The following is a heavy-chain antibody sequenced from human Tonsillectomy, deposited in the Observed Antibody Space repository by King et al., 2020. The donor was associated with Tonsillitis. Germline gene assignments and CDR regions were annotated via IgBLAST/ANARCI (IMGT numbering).Heavy chain of an antibody. D-gene: IGHD7-27*01. V-gene: IGHV3-30*02. CDR1: GFTFSSYG. J-gene: IGHJ4*02. CDR3: ARITGDRRGVDY. CDR2: IRFDGSNK. Sequence: VQLVESGGGVVQPGGSLRLSCAASGFTFSSYGMHWVRQAPGKGLEWVAFIRFDGSNKFYADSVKGRFTISRDNSKNTLYLQMNSLRVEDTSVYYCARITGDRRGVDYWGQGTLVTVSS.